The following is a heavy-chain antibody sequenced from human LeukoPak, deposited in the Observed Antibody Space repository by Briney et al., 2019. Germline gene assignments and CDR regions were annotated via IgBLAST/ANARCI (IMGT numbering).Heavy chain of an antibody. CDR3: ARGSRYCSSTSCYGIDP. D-gene: IGHD2-2*01. CDR2: ISDIGSI. CDR1: GGSISSYY. V-gene: IGHV4-59*01. Sequence: SETLSLTCTVSGGSISSYYWSWVRQPPGKGLEWIAYISDIGSINYNPSLKSRVTISVDTSKNQFSLKLSSVTAADTAVYYCARGSRYCSSTSCYGIDPWGQGTLVTVSS. J-gene: IGHJ5*02.